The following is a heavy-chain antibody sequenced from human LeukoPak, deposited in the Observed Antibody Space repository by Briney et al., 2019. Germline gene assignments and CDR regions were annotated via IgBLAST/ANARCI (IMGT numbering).Heavy chain of an antibody. CDR3: AKDRWVVPAASYFDY. CDR1: GFTFSSYA. Sequence: TGGSLRLSCAASGFTFSSYAMSWVRQAPGKGLEWVSATSGSGGSTYYADSVKGRFTISRDNSKNTLYLQMNSLRAEDTAVYYCAKDRWVVPAASYFDYWGQGTLVTVSS. D-gene: IGHD2-2*01. V-gene: IGHV3-23*01. J-gene: IGHJ4*02. CDR2: TSGSGGST.